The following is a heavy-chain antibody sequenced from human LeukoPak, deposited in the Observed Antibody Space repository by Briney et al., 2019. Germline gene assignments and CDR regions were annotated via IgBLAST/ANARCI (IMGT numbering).Heavy chain of an antibody. Sequence: ASVKVSCKASGYTFTDYYMHWVRQAPGQGLEWMGWINPNSGGTKYAQKFQGRVTMTRDTSISTAYMELSSLRPDDTAVYYCVRDSPLAYWGQGALVTVSS. V-gene: IGHV1-2*02. J-gene: IGHJ4*02. D-gene: IGHD3-16*01. CDR2: INPNSGGT. CDR3: VRDSPLAY. CDR1: GYTFTDYY.